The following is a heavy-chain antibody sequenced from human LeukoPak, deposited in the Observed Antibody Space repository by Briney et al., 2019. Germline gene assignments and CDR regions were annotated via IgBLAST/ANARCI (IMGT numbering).Heavy chain of an antibody. CDR1: GYTFTSYG. J-gene: IGHJ5*02. D-gene: IGHD3-10*01. CDR3: ARTYYYGSGSSGQFDP. CDR2: ISAYNGNT. Sequence: ALVKVSCKASGYTFTSYGISWVRQAPGQGLEWMGWISAYNGNTNYAQKLQGRVTMTTDTSTSTAYMELRSLRSDDTAVYYCARTYYYGSGSSGQFDPWGQGTLVTVSS. V-gene: IGHV1-18*01.